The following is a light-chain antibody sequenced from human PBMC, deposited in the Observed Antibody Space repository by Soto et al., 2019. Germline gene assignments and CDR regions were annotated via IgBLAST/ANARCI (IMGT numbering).Light chain of an antibody. Sequence: EIVLTQSPGVVSLSPGERASLSCGASQSITSSFLAWYQQKPGQAPRLLIYGASTRAAGIPARFSGSGSGTEFTLTITSLQSEDFAVYYCQQFHNWPRTFGQGTKVDI. V-gene: IGKV3-15*01. J-gene: IGKJ1*01. CDR3: QQFHNWPRT. CDR2: GAS. CDR1: QSITSS.